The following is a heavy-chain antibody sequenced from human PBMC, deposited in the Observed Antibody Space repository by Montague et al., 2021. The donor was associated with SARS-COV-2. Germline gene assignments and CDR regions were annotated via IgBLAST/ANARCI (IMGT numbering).Heavy chain of an antibody. Sequence: SETLSLTCSVSGGSLSGHYWSWIRQPPGKGLDWIGNFYHSGYTKYNPSLKSRATISVDTSKNHFALRLSSVTAADTAVYYCAREFRIELWQTNWYFGLWGRGTLVTVSS. CDR2: FYHSGYT. J-gene: IGHJ2*01. V-gene: IGHV4-59*11. CDR1: GGSLSGHY. D-gene: IGHD3-16*01. CDR3: AREFRIELWQTNWYFGL.